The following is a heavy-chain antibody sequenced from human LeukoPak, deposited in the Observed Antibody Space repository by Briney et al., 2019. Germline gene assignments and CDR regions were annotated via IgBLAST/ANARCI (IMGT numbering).Heavy chain of an antibody. J-gene: IGHJ4*02. CDR1: GDSTSNFY. Sequence: SETLSLTCTVSGDSTSNFYWNWIRQSPGKGLEWIGNIHYSGSSVYNPSLKSRGTISIDTSRRQFFLKLNSVTAADTAVYFCALAPNSDWFDFWGPGTLVTVSS. CDR3: ALAPNSDWFDF. D-gene: IGHD3-9*01. CDR2: IHYSGSS. V-gene: IGHV4-59*03.